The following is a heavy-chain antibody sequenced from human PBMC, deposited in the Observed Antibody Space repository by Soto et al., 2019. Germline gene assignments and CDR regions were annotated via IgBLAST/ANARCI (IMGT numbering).Heavy chain of an antibody. D-gene: IGHD1-1*01. Sequence: QVQLVQSGAEVKKPGASVKVSCKVSGHTLTELSMHWVRQAPGKGLEWMGGFDPEDGETISAQKFQGRVTMTDDTSNDPTYMELSSLRSEDTAVYYCAAGGTRWLHSPFDYWGQGTLVTISS. J-gene: IGHJ4*02. CDR1: GHTLTELS. V-gene: IGHV1-24*01. CDR2: FDPEDGET. CDR3: AAGGTRWLHSPFDY.